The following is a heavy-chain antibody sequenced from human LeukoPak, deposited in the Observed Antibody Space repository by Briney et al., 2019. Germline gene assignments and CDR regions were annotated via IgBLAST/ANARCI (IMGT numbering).Heavy chain of an antibody. Sequence: ASVKVSCKASGYTFTGYYMHWVRQAPGQGLEWMGWINPNSGGTNYAQKFQGRVTMTRDTSISTAYMELSRLRSEDTAVYYCARDFSSSSDFDYWGQGTLVTVSS. V-gene: IGHV1-2*02. CDR2: INPNSGGT. J-gene: IGHJ4*02. D-gene: IGHD6-6*01. CDR1: GYTFTGYY. CDR3: ARDFSSSSDFDY.